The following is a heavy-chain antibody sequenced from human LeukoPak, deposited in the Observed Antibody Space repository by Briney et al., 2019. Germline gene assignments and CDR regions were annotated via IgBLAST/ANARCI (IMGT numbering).Heavy chain of an antibody. D-gene: IGHD3-9*01. CDR3: ARATGYRIDY. CDR2: ISTSSSYI. CDR1: GFTFSSYS. Sequence: PGGSLRLSCAASGFTFSSYSINWVRQAPGKGLEWVSSISTSSSYIYYADSVKGRFTISRDNAKNTLYLQMNSLRAEDTAVYYCARATGYRIDYWGQGTLVTVSS. V-gene: IGHV3-21*01. J-gene: IGHJ4*02.